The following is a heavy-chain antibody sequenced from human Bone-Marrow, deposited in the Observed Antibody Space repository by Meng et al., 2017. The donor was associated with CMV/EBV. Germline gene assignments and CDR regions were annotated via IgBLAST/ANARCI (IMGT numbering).Heavy chain of an antibody. CDR3: ARGTWNHAHYYYYGMEV. Sequence: ASVKVSCKASGYTFTNYYMHWVRQAPGHGLEWMGIINPSGGSTTFAQRFQGRISMTRDTSTSTFYMTLSSLSSEDTAVYYCARGTWNHAHYYYYGMEVWGQGTRVTVSS. D-gene: IGHD1-14*01. J-gene: IGHJ6*02. V-gene: IGHV1-46*01. CDR1: GYTFTNYY. CDR2: INPSGGST.